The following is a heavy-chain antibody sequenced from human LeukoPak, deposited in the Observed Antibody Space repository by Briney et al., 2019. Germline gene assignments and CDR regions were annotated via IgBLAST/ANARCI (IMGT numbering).Heavy chain of an antibody. CDR3: AKPYSSGWSGSFDY. D-gene: IGHD6-19*01. Sequence: GGSLRLSCAASGFTFSSYGMHWVRQAPGEGLEWVAVISYDGSNKYYADSVKGRFTISRDNSKNTLYLQKNSLRAEDTAVYYCAKPYSSGWSGSFDYWGQGTLVTVSS. V-gene: IGHV3-30*18. CDR2: ISYDGSNK. CDR1: GFTFSSYG. J-gene: IGHJ4*02.